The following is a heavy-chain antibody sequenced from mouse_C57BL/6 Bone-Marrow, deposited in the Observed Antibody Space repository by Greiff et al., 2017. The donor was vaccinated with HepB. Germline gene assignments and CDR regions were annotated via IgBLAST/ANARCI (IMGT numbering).Heavy chain of an antibody. V-gene: IGHV14-4*01. CDR2: IDPENGDT. J-gene: IGHJ2*01. Sequence: VQLQQSGAELVRPGASVKLSCTASGFNIKDDYMHWVKQRPEQGLEWIGWIDPENGDTEYASKFQGKATITADTSSNTAYLQLSSLTSEDTAVYYCTTDYSNYDYYAMDYWGQGTTLTVSS. D-gene: IGHD2-5*01. CDR1: GFNIKDDY. CDR3: TTDYSNYDYYAMDY.